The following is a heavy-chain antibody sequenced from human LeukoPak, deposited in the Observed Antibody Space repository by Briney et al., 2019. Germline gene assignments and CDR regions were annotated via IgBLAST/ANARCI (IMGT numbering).Heavy chain of an antibody. CDR2: IYTSGST. CDR1: GGSISSYY. D-gene: IGHD4-17*01. J-gene: IGHJ4*02. CDR3: ARRGPWYGDNYFDY. V-gene: IGHV4-4*09. Sequence: SETLSLTCTVSGGSISSYYWSWIRQPPGKGLEWNGYIYTSGSTNYNPSLKSRVTISVDTSKNQFSLKLSSVTAADTAVYYCARRGPWYGDNYFDYWGQGTLVTVSS.